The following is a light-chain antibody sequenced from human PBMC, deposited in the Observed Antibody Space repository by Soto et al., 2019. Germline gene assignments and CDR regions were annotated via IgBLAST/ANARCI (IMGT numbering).Light chain of an antibody. V-gene: IGKV1-13*02. Sequence: AIQLTQSPSSLSASVGDKVTITCRASQGISSALAWYQQKPGEPPQLLIYAASTLDSGVPSRFSGSESGSDFTLTITGLQPEDFATYYCQQFNSYPFVFGPGTKVD. CDR1: QGISSA. CDR2: AAS. J-gene: IGKJ3*01. CDR3: QQFNSYPFV.